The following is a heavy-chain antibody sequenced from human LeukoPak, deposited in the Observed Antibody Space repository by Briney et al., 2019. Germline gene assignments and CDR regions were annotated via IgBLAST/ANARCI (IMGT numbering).Heavy chain of an antibody. V-gene: IGHV3-30*03. Sequence: PGGSLRLSCAASGFTFSSYGMHWVRQAPGKGLEWVAVISYDGSNKYYADSVKGRFTISRDNAKNSLYLQMNRLRGEDTAVYYCAREKMDIVATIRRSSDFNYYYYMDVWGKGTTVTVSS. CDR2: ISYDGSNK. D-gene: IGHD5-12*01. J-gene: IGHJ6*03. CDR3: AREKMDIVATIRRSSDFNYYYYMDV. CDR1: GFTFSSYG.